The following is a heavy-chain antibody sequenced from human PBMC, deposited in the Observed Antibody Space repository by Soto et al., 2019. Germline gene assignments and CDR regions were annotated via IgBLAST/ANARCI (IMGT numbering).Heavy chain of an antibody. Sequence: EVHLVESGGGLVKPGGSLRLSCAASGLPFSKAWMSWVRQAPGKGLEWVGRTKNKGTTDYAEPVKDRFTISRDESQNMVYRQMDSLKTEDTAVYYCTTDEEDNGNDGDFDYWGRGTLVTVSS. V-gene: IGHV3-15*01. J-gene: IGHJ4*02. CDR1: GLPFSKAW. CDR2: TKNKGTT. D-gene: IGHD1-1*01. CDR3: TTDEEDNGNDGDFDY.